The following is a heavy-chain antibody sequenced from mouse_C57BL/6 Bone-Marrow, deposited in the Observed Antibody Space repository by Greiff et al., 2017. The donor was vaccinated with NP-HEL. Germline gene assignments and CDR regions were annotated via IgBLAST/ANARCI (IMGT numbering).Heavy chain of an antibody. CDR1: GFTSSDYG. CDR3: ARGGPLDY. Sequence: EVKLQESGGGLVKPGGSLKLSCAASGFTSSDYGMHWVRQAPEKGLEWVAYISSGSSTIYYADTVKGRFTISRDNAKNTLFLQMTRLRSEDTAMYYCARGGPLDYWGQGTTLTVSS. J-gene: IGHJ2*01. CDR2: ISSGSSTI. V-gene: IGHV5-17*01.